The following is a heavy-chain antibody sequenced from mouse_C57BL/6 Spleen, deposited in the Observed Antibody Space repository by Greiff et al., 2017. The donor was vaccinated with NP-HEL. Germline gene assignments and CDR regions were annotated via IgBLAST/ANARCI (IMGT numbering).Heavy chain of an antibody. Sequence: EVQLVESGGGLVQPKGSLKLSCAASGFSFNTYAMNWVRQAPGKGLEWVARIRSKSNNYATYYADSVKDRFTISRDDSESMLYLQMNNLKTEDTAMCYCVRQREYYWAMDYWGQGTSVTVSS. J-gene: IGHJ4*01. V-gene: IGHV10-1*01. CDR1: GFSFNTYA. CDR2: IRSKSNNYAT. CDR3: VRQREYYWAMDY. D-gene: IGHD1-1*01.